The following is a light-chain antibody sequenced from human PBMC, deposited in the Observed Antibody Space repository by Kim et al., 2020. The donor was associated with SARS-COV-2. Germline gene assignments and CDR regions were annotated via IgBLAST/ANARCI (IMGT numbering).Light chain of an antibody. V-gene: IGLV2-14*03. Sequence: GQAITISCTGTSSDVGIYNYVSRYQQHPGKAPNLIIYDVTNRPAGVSDRFSGSKSGNTASLTISGLQIDDEADYYCVSYTSSITLVFGGGTQLTVL. CDR3: VSYTSSITLV. CDR2: DVT. J-gene: IGLJ2*01. CDR1: SSDVGIYNY.